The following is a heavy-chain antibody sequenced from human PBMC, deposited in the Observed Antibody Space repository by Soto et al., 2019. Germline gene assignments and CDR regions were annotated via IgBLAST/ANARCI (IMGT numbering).Heavy chain of an antibody. CDR2: IISIFGTA. Sequence: SVKVSCKDSGGTLSSYAISWVRQAPGQGLEWMGGIISIFGTANYAQKFQGRVTITADESTSTAYMELSSLRSEDTAVYYCARGRESNSYYGMDVWGQGTTVTVSS. D-gene: IGHD3-10*01. CDR3: ARGRESNSYYGMDV. J-gene: IGHJ6*02. V-gene: IGHV1-69*13. CDR1: GGTLSSYA.